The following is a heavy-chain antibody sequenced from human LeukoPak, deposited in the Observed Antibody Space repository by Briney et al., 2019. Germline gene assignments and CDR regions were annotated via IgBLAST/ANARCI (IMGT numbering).Heavy chain of an antibody. CDR2: IYHSGST. Sequence: SETLSLTCTVSGYSISSGYYWGWIPQPPGKGLEWIGSIYHSGSTYYNPSLKSRVTISVDTSKNQFSLKLSSVTAADTAVYYCASGGGSHRHWGQGTLVTVSS. CDR1: GYSISSGYY. D-gene: IGHD1-26*01. V-gene: IGHV4-38-2*02. J-gene: IGHJ4*02. CDR3: ASGGGSHRH.